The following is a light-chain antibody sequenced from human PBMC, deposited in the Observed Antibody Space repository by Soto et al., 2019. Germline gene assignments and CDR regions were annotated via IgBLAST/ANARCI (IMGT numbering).Light chain of an antibody. V-gene: IGKV3-15*01. CDR1: QSVSRY. CDR3: HYYDRWPLGT. CDR2: GAS. J-gene: IGKJ1*01. Sequence: PVEKATLCGGDSQSVSRYLAWYQQKPGQAPRLLIYGASTRATGIPARFSGSGSGTEFTPAISSLEAEDFAVYYCHYYDRWPLGTFGQGTKVDIK.